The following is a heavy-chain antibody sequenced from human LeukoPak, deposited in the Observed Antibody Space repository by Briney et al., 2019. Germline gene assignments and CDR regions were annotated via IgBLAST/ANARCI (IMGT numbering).Heavy chain of an antibody. D-gene: IGHD3/OR15-3a*01. Sequence: SETLSLTCTVSGGSISSSSYYWGWIRRPPGKGLEWIGSIYYSGSTYYNASLKSQVSISIDTSKNQFSLKLTSVTAADTAVYYCARQTGSGLFILPGGQGTLVTVSS. J-gene: IGHJ4*02. CDR2: IYYSGST. CDR1: GGSISSSSYY. CDR3: ARQTGSGLFILP. V-gene: IGHV4-39*01.